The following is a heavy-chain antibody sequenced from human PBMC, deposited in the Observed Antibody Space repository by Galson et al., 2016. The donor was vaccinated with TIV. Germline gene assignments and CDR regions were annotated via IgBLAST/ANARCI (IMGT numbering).Heavy chain of an antibody. CDR3: ARDGLYCSGGSCYTDWYFDL. CDR1: GYTFTSYN. CDR2: INPSGGNT. V-gene: IGHV1-46*01. D-gene: IGHD2-15*01. J-gene: IGHJ2*01. Sequence: VSCKASGYTFTSYNMHWVRQAPGQGPEWMGIINPSGGNTEYAQKFQGRVTMTRDTSTSTVYMELNSLRSEDTAVYYCARDGLYCSGGSCYTDWYFDLWGRGTLVTVSS.